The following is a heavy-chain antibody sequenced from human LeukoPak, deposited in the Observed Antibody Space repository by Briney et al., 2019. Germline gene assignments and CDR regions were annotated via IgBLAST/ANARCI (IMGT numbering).Heavy chain of an antibody. J-gene: IGHJ6*02. CDR2: IYYSGST. V-gene: IGHV4-31*03. Sequence: PSETLSLTCTVSGGSISSGGYYWSWIRQHPGKGLEWIGYIYYSGSTYYNPSIKSRVTISVDTSKNQFSLKLSSVTAADTAVYYCARDRNYDILTGYYYGMDVWGQGTTVTVSS. D-gene: IGHD3-9*01. CDR3: ARDRNYDILTGYYYGMDV. CDR1: GGSISSGGYY.